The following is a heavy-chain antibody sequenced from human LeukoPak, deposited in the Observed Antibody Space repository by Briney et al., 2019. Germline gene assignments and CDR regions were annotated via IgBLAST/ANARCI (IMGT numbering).Heavy chain of an antibody. Sequence: QPGGSLRFSCAASGFTFSSYWMHWVRQAPGKGLVWVSRINSDGSSTSYADSVKGRFTISRDNAKNTLYLQMNSLRAEDTAVYYCARYDYGDRDAFDIWGQGTMVTVSS. CDR2: INSDGSST. D-gene: IGHD4-17*01. CDR1: GFTFSSYW. V-gene: IGHV3-74*01. CDR3: ARYDYGDRDAFDI. J-gene: IGHJ3*02.